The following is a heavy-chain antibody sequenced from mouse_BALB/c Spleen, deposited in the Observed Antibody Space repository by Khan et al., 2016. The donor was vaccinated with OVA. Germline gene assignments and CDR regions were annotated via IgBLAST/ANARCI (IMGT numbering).Heavy chain of an antibody. V-gene: IGHV9-3-1*01. CDR1: GYTFTNYG. CDR3: ARPTYFSYTLAH. J-gene: IGHJ4*01. Sequence: QIQLVQSGPELKKPGETVKISCKASGYTFTNYGMNWVKQSPGKALKWMGWINTYTGEPTYADDFKGRFAFSLETSASTAYLQINNLKNEDTATXFCARPTYFSYTLAHWGQGTSVTVSS. CDR2: INTYTGEP. D-gene: IGHD2-10*01.